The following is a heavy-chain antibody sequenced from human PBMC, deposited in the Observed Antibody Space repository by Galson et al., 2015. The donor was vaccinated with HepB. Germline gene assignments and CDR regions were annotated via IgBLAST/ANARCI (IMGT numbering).Heavy chain of an antibody. J-gene: IGHJ4*02. CDR3: ARATGRFGEYFDY. Sequence: TLSLTCTVSGGSIRSGGYYWSWIRQHPGKGLEWIGNIYYSGSTYYNYYSGSTYYNPSLKSRVTISVDTSKNQSSLKLSSVIAADTAVYYCARATGRFGEYFDYWGQGTLVTVSS. CDR1: GGSIRSGGYY. V-gene: IGHV4-31*03. D-gene: IGHD1-1*01. CDR2: IYYSGSTYYNYYSGST.